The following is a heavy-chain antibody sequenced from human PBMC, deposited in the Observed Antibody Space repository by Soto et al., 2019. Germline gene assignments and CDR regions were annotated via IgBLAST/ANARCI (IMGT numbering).Heavy chain of an antibody. J-gene: IGHJ6*02. D-gene: IGHD3-10*01. V-gene: IGHV4-59*01. CDR3: ARGSGGFMKVYGMDV. CDR2: VYHSGTT. Sequence: SETLSLTCTVSGGSIRSYYWSWIRQPPGKGLEWIGYVYHSGTTNYNPSLKSRVTISVDTSKSQFSLKLTSVTAADTAVYYCARGSGGFMKVYGMDVWGQGTTVTVSS. CDR1: GGSIRSYY.